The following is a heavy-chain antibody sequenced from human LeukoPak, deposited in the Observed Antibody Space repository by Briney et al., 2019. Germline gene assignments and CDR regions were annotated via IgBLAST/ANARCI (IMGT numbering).Heavy chain of an antibody. V-gene: IGHV4-34*01. CDR1: GVSINDYY. J-gene: IGHJ4*02. CDR3: ARIRCGHSGYLCCNH. Sequence: SEILSLTCGVFGVSINDYYWSWIRQSPGKGLEWIGEISHTEGTRYNPSLESRVTMSVGTSENQLSLKLIFVTAADTAVYYCARIRCGHSGYLCCNHWGRGTGVTVSS. D-gene: IGHD3-22*01. CDR2: ISHTEGT.